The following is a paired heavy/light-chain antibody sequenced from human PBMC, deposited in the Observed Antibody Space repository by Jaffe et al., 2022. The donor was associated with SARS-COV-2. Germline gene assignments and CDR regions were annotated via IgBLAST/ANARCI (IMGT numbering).Heavy chain of an antibody. CDR1: GFTFDDYA. Sequence: EVQLVESGGGLVQPGRSLRLSCAASGFTFDDYAMHWVRQGPGKGLEWVSGINWNSNKIGYADSVKGRFTISRDNAKNSVYLQMNSLRVEDTAFYYCTKDIRVHYYDSSGYSAFDYWGQGALVTVSS. D-gene: IGHD3-22*01. V-gene: IGHV3-9*01. CDR3: TKDIRVHYYDSSGYSAFDY. CDR2: INWNSNKI. J-gene: IGHJ4*02.
Light chain of an antibody. CDR2: EVS. V-gene: IGLV2-23*02. CDR3: CSYTTSNSLV. J-gene: IGLJ2*01. Sequence: QSALTQPASVSGSPGQSITISCTGTSSDVGTYNLVSWYQQHPGNAPRLMIYEVSKRPSGVSNRFSASKSGNTASLTISGLQAEDEADYYCCSYTTSNSLVFGGGTKLTVL. CDR1: SSDVGTYNL.